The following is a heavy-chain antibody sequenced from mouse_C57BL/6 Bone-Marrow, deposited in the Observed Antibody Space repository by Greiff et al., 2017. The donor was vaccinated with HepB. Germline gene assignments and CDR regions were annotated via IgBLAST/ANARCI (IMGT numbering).Heavy chain of an antibody. CDR2: INPGSGGT. V-gene: IGHV1-54*01. D-gene: IGHD2-3*01. J-gene: IGHJ4*01. CDR3: ARRCDGYYDYAMDY. CDR1: GYAFTNYL. Sequence: VQLQESGAELVRPGTSVKVSCKASGYAFTNYLIEWVKQRPGQGLEWIGVINPGSGGTNYNEKFKGKATLTADKSSSTAYMQLSSLTSEDSAVYFCARRCDGYYDYAMDYWGQGTSVTVSS.